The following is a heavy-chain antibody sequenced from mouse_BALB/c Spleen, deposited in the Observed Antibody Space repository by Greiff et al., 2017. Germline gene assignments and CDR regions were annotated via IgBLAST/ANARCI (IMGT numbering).Heavy chain of an antibody. V-gene: IGHV1S137*01. CDR2: ISTYYGDA. CDR1: GYTFTDYA. CDR3: ARAEGFDY. Sequence: QVQLKQSGAELVRPGVSVKISCKGSGYTFTDYAMHWVKQSHAKSLEWIGVISTYYGDASYNQKFKGKATMTVDKSSSTAYMELARLTSEDSAIYYCARAEGFDYWGQGTTLTVSS. J-gene: IGHJ2*01.